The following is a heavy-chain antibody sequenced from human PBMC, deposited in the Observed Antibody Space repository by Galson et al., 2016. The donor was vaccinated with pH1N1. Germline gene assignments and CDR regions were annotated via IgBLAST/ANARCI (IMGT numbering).Heavy chain of an antibody. D-gene: IGHD3-3*01. CDR2: ISASGTIT. CDR1: GFIFRNYA. Sequence: SLRLSCAASGFIFRNYAMSWVRQAPGKGLEWVSAISASGTITYYADSVKGRYIISRDNSGNTLYLQMNSLGAEDTAAYYCAKKGTSIFGVITSPGHNYDVDVWGQRTTVIVSS. V-gene: IGHV3-23*01. J-gene: IGHJ6*03. CDR3: AKKGTSIFGVITSPGHNYDVDV.